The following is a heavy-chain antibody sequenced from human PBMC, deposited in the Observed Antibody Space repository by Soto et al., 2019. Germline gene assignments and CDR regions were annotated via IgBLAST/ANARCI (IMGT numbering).Heavy chain of an antibody. D-gene: IGHD2-2*01. J-gene: IGHJ6*02. CDR3: ARKYQLLHIGYYYYYYGMDV. Sequence: LRLSCAASGFTFSSYAMHWVRQAPGKGLEWVAVISYDGSNKYYADSVKGRFTISRDNSKNTLYLXXNSLRAEDTAVYYCARKYQLLHIGYYYYYYGMDVWGQGTTVTVSS. CDR1: GFTFSSYA. CDR2: ISYDGSNK. V-gene: IGHV3-30-3*01.